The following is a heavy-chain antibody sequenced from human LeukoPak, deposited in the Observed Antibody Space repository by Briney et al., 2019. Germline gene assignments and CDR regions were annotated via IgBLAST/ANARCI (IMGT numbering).Heavy chain of an antibody. Sequence: GRSLRLSCAASGFTFSSYGMHWVRQTPGKGLEWVAVISYDGSNKYYADSVKGRFTISRDNSKNTLYLQMNSLRAEDTAVYYCANMANWGQGTLVTVSS. V-gene: IGHV3-30*18. CDR1: GFTFSSYG. CDR2: ISYDGSNK. D-gene: IGHD3-10*01. CDR3: ANMAN. J-gene: IGHJ4*02.